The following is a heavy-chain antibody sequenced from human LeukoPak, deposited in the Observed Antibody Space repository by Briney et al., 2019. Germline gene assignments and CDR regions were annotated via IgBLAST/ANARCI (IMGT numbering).Heavy chain of an antibody. V-gene: IGHV3-48*01. D-gene: IGHD3-10*01. CDR3: ASGYYYAFDY. CDR2: ISSSSSTI. J-gene: IGHJ4*02. Sequence: GGSLRLSCAASGFTFSSYGMHWVRQAPGKGLEWVSYISSSSSTIYYADSVKGRFTISRDNGKNSLYLQMNSLRAEDTAVYYCASGYYYAFDYWGQGTLVTVSS. CDR1: GFTFSSYG.